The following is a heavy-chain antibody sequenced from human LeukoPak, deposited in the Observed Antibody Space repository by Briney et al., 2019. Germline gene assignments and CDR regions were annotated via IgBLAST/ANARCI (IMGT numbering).Heavy chain of an antibody. CDR1: GASTSSYY. J-gene: IGHJ4*02. D-gene: IGHD3-10*01. CDR3: ARSVPYGSGSYYDY. CDR2: IYTSGST. Sequence: SETLSLTCTVSGASTSSYYWSWIRQPAGKGLEWIGRIYTSGSTNYNPSLKSRVTMSEDRSKNQISLKLSSVTAADTAVYYRARSVPYGSGSYYDYWGQGTLVTVSS. V-gene: IGHV4-4*07.